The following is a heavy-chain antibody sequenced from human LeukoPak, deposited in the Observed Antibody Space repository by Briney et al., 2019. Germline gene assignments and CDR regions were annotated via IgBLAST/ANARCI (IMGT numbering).Heavy chain of an antibody. CDR3: AKDSACSGGSCYSDY. CDR1: VYTFTGYY. D-gene: IGHD2-15*01. V-gene: IGHV1-2*02. J-gene: IGHJ4*02. CDR2: INPNSGGT. Sequence: ASVKVSCKASVYTFTGYYMHWVRQAPGQGLEWMGWINPNSGGTNYAQKFQGRVTMTRDTSISTAYMELCRLRSDDTAVYYCAKDSACSGGSCYSDYWGQGTLVTVSS.